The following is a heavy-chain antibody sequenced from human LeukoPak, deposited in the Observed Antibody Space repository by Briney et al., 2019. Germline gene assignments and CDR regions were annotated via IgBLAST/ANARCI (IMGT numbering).Heavy chain of an antibody. J-gene: IGHJ4*02. CDR2: INPNSGGS. CDR3: ARPGEGGVGGYVFDY. CDR1: GYTFNAYY. D-gene: IGHD5-18*01. Sequence: ASVKVSCKTSGYTFNAYYMHWVRRAPGQGLEWMGWINPNSGGSNYAQKFQGRVTMTSDTSINTAYMELSRLRSDDTAVYYCARPGEGGVGGYVFDYWGQGTLVTVSS. V-gene: IGHV1-2*02.